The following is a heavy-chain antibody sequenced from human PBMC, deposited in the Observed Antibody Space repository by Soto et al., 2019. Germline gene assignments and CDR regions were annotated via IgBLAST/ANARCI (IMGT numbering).Heavy chain of an antibody. J-gene: IGHJ4*02. CDR1: GFTFSSYA. D-gene: IGHD3-22*01. CDR2: ISGSGGST. CDR3: AKSGYYHSSGYYYGY. V-gene: IGHV3-23*01. Sequence: GGSLRLSCAASGFTFSSYAMSWVRQAPGKGLEWVSAISGSGGSTYYADSVKGRFTISRDNSKNTLYLQMNSLRAEDTAVYYCAKSGYYHSSGYYYGYWGQGTRVTVSS.